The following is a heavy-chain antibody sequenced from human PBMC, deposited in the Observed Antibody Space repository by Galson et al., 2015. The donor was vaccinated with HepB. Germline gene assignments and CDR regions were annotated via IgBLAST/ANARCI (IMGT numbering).Heavy chain of an antibody. CDR1: GGSISSYH. D-gene: IGHD5-12*01. CDR2: FYDSGSS. V-gene: IGHV4-59*01. J-gene: IGHJ4*02. Sequence: SETLSLTCTVSGGSISSYHWSWIRQPPGKGLEWIGYFYDSGSSNWNPPLKSRVTMSVDTSKNQLSLRLSSATAADTAVYYCARSLSGYDSGDLWGQGTLVTVSS. CDR3: ARSLSGYDSGDL.